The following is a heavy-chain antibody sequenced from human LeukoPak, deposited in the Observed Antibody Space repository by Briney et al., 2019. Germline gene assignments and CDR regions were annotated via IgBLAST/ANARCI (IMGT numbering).Heavy chain of an antibody. J-gene: IGHJ4*02. CDR1: GFTFSDYY. Sequence: GGSLRLSCAASGFTFSDYYMSWIRQAPGKGLEWVSSISSSSSYIYYADSVKGRFTISRDNAKNSLYLQMNSLRAEDTAVYYCARSQDYDFWSGYSFFDYWGQGTLVTVSS. CDR3: ARSQDYDFWSGYSFFDY. V-gene: IGHV3-11*06. CDR2: ISSSSSYI. D-gene: IGHD3-3*01.